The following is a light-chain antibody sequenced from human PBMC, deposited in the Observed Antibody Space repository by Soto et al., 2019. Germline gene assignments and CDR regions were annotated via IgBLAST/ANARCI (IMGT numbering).Light chain of an antibody. Sequence: DIQLPQSPSTLSASVGDRVTITCRASQSLNNRLAWYQQKPGKAPKLLIYDASTLESGVSSRLSGTGSETECTLTITDPQADDLATYFCHQYKTYSTFGQGTKVDIK. CDR1: QSLNNR. CDR2: DAS. CDR3: HQYKTYST. J-gene: IGKJ1*01. V-gene: IGKV1-5*01.